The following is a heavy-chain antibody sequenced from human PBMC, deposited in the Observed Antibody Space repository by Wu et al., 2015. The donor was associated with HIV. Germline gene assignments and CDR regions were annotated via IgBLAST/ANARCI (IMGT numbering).Heavy chain of an antibody. J-gene: IGHJ6*02. Sequence: QVQLVQSGAEVKKPGSSVKVSCKTSGDTFSSYAISWVRQAPGQGLEWMGGINPLFGTTKYAQKFQGRVTITTDEAKTIAYMELSSLRSEDTAVYYCARNTNSVATSLYSLGVWGQGTVVTVSS. V-gene: IGHV1-69*05. CDR1: GDTFSSYA. D-gene: IGHD6-19*01. CDR2: INPLFGTT. CDR3: ARNTNSVATSLYSLGV.